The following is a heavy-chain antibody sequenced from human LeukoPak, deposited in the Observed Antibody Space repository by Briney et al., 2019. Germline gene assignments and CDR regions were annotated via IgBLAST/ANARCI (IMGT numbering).Heavy chain of an antibody. CDR2: ISHDGRNK. D-gene: IGHD6-19*01. CDR1: GFTFGAHA. CDR3: ARAADSSGWYYFDS. J-gene: IGHJ4*02. V-gene: IGHV3-30*17. Sequence: GGPLRLPCAAPGFTFGAHAMPGAGQAPGKGLDRGAVISHDGRNKYNAASVEGRFTISRDKSKSTLYLQMNSLRIEDTAVYYCARAADSSGWYYFDSWGQGTLAIVSS.